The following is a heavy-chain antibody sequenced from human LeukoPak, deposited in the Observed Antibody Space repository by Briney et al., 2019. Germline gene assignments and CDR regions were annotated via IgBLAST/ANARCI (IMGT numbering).Heavy chain of an antibody. D-gene: IGHD1-26*01. Sequence: TGGSLRLSCAASGFTFSSYDMNWVRQAPGKGLEWVSQISGGAYSTYYADSVKGRFTISRDNSKNTLYLQMNSLRAEDTAVYYCARDPGSRGRYFDYWGQGTLVTVSS. CDR2: ISGGAYST. V-gene: IGHV3-23*01. J-gene: IGHJ4*02. CDR3: ARDPGSRGRYFDY. CDR1: GFTFSSYD.